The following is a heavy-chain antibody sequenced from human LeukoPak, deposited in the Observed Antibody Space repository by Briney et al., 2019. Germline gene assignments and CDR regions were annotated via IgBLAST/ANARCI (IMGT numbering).Heavy chain of an antibody. Sequence: GGSLRPSCAGSGLTVSSNCMSWVRQAPGKGLEWVSVIYSDGKTNYADSVKGRFTISRDNSKNTLYLQMSSLRADDTAVYYCARERIYYGPGGDLRDARLFYYYGMDVWGQGTTVTVSS. V-gene: IGHV3-53*01. CDR1: GLTVSSNC. D-gene: IGHD3-10*01. CDR2: IYSDGKT. CDR3: ARERIYYGPGGDLRDARLFYYYGMDV. J-gene: IGHJ6*02.